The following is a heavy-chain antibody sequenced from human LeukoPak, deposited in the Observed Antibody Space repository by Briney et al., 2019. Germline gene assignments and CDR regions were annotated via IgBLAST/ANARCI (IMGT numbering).Heavy chain of an antibody. D-gene: IGHD3-22*01. CDR2: IRYDGSNK. CDR1: GFTFSSYG. J-gene: IGHJ4*02. CDR3: ASRRNYDSSGSPHD. Sequence: QSGGSLRLSCAASGFTFSSYGMHWVRQAPGKGLEWVAFIRYDGSNKYYADSVKGRFTISRDNSKNTLYLQMNSLRAEDTAVYYCASRRNYDSSGSPHDWGQGTLVTVSS. V-gene: IGHV3-30*02.